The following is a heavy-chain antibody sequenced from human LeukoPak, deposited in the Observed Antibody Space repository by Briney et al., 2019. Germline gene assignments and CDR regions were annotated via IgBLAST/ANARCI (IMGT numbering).Heavy chain of an antibody. D-gene: IGHD3-3*01. Sequence: ASAKVSCKASGYTFTSYAMHWVRQAPGQRLEWMGWINAGNGNTKYSQKFQGRVTITRDTSASTAYMELSSLRSEDTAVYYCANGPGYYDFWSGRGDWFDPWGQGTLVTVSS. CDR1: GYTFTSYA. J-gene: IGHJ5*02. CDR2: INAGNGNT. V-gene: IGHV1-3*01. CDR3: ANGPGYYDFWSGRGDWFDP.